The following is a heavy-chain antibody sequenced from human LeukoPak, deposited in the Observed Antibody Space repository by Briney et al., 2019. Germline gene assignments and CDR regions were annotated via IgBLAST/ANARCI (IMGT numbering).Heavy chain of an antibody. CDR1: GGSISSGGYS. V-gene: IGHV4-30-2*01. CDR2: IYHSGST. J-gene: IGHJ6*02. CDR3: ARHGGTYYDFWSGLLGDYYYYGMDV. Sequence: PSQTLSLTCAVSGGSISSGGYSWSWIRQPPGKGLEWIGYIYHSGSTYYNPSLKSRVTISVDRSKNQFSLKLSSVTAADTAVYYCARHGGTYYDFWSGLLGDYYYYGMDVWGQGTTVTVSS. D-gene: IGHD3-3*01.